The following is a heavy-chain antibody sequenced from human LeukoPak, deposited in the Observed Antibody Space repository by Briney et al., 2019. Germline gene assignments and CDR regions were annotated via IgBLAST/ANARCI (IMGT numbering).Heavy chain of an antibody. CDR1: GYTFTTYA. CDR3: ARQMPLGELDY. J-gene: IGHJ4*02. D-gene: IGHD2-2*01. Sequence: ASVKVSCKASGYTFTTYAMHWVRQAPGQRLEWMGWISGGNGNTRYSQKFQGRVTFTRDTSASTAYMELSSLRSEDTAVYYCARQMPLGELDYWGQGTLVTVSS. CDR2: ISGGNGNT. V-gene: IGHV1-3*01.